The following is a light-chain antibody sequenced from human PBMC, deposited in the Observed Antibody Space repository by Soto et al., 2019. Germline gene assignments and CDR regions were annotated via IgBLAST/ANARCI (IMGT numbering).Light chain of an antibody. CDR1: QGSRID. CDR2: AAS. CDR3: LQDYNFPWT. J-gene: IGKJ1*01. Sequence: AIQMTQSPSSLSASVGDRVTITCRASQGSRIDLGWYQQKPGKAPKLLIYAASTLQTGVPSRFSGNGSGTDFTLTISSLQPEDFATYYCLQDYNFPWTFGQGTKVEIK. V-gene: IGKV1-6*01.